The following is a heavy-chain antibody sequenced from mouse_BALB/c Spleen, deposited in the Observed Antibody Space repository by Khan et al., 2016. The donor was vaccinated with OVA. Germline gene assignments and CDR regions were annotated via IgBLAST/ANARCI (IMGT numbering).Heavy chain of an antibody. D-gene: IGHD3-2*01. J-gene: IGHJ3*01. CDR2: INPSNDYT. Sequence: QVQLKESGAELARPGASLKMSCKTSGYTFTTYTLHWVKQRPGRSLEWIGYINPSNDYTNYNQKFKDKSTLTADQSSSTSYMHLSSRTSEDSAVYYVARSGQLGLGGGLTYGGKGTLVTVSA. V-gene: IGHV1-4*01. CDR3: ARSGQLGLGGGLTY. CDR1: GYTFTTYT.